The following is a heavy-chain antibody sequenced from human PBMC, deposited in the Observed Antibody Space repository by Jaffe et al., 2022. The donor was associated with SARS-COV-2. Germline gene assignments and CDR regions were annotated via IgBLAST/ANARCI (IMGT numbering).Heavy chain of an antibody. J-gene: IGHJ3*02. CDR2: IIPIFGTA. CDR3: ARVPHVDWGSYRYDAFDI. D-gene: IGHD3-16*02. CDR1: GGTFSSYA. V-gene: IGHV1-69*01. Sequence: QVQLVQSGAEVKKPGSSVKVSCKASGGTFSSYAISWVRQAPGQGLEWMGGIIPIFGTANYAQKFQGRVTITADESTSTAYMELSSLRSEDTAVYYCARVPHVDWGSYRYDAFDIWGQGTMVTVSS.